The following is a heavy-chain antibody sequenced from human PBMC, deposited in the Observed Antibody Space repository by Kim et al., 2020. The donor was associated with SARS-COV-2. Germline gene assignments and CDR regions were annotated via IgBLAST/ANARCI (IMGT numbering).Heavy chain of an antibody. CDR3: AKTFSVVVTAIIDY. CDR1: GFTFSSYA. J-gene: IGHJ4*02. V-gene: IGHV3-23*01. Sequence: GGSLRLSCAASGFTFSSYAMSWVRQAPGKGLEWVSAISGSGGSTYYADSVKGRFTISRDNSKNTLYLQMNSLRAEDTAVYYCAKTFSVVVTAIIDYWGQGTLVTVSS. D-gene: IGHD2-21*02. CDR2: ISGSGGST.